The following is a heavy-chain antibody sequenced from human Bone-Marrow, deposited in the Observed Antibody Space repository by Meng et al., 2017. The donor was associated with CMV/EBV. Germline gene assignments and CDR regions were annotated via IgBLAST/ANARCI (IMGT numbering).Heavy chain of an antibody. J-gene: IGHJ5*02. CDR3: ARGEGGCWSGYSGSNWFDP. Sequence: GESLKISCAASGFTFSSYWMSWVRQAPGKGLEWVANIKQDGSEKYYVDSVKGRFTISRDNAKNSLYLQMNSLRAEDTAVYYCARGEGGCWSGYSGSNWFDPWGQGPLVTVSS. CDR1: GFTFSSYW. V-gene: IGHV3-7*01. D-gene: IGHD3-3*01. CDR2: IKQDGSEK.